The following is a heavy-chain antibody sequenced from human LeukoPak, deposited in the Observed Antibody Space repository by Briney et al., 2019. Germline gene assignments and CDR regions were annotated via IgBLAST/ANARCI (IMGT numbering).Heavy chain of an antibody. Sequence: GGSLRLSCAASGLTFSKAWMSWVRQAPGKGLEWVAVISYDGSNKYYADSVKGRFTISRDNSKNTLYLQMNSLRAEDTAVYYCARDNEWELNFDYWGQGTLVTVSS. CDR3: ARDNEWELNFDY. V-gene: IGHV3-30-3*01. CDR1: GLTFSKAW. D-gene: IGHD1-26*01. CDR2: ISYDGSNK. J-gene: IGHJ4*02.